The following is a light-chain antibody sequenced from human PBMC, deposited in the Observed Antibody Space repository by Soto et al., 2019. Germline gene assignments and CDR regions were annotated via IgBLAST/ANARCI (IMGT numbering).Light chain of an antibody. CDR2: GAS. CDR1: QDVKTW. V-gene: IGKV1-12*01. Sequence: EIQMTQSAAFVSASVGDRVTITCRASQDVKTWLAWFQQEPGKAPKLLIFGASTLQTGVSSRFSGSGSGTDFTLTVSSLQPEDSAMYFCQQANSLPYTFGQGTKLEIK. J-gene: IGKJ2*01. CDR3: QQANSLPYT.